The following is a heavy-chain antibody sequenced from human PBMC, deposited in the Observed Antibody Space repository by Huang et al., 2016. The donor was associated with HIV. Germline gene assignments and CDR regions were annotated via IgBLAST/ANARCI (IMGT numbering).Heavy chain of an antibody. CDR2: IKMDGRTT. Sequence: EEHLVESGGGLVQPGGSLRLSCEASGFKFSNYWMQWVRQAPGKGLMWVSRIKMDGRTTDYAASVKGRFTISRDNAKNTLYLQMSSLTAEDTAIYYCARAGGFEIWGQGTVVTVSS. CDR3: ARAGGFEI. CDR1: GFKFSNYW. J-gene: IGHJ3*02. V-gene: IGHV3-74*01. D-gene: IGHD2-15*01.